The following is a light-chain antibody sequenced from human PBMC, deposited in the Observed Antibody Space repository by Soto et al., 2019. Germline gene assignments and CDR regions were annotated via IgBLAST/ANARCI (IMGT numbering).Light chain of an antibody. CDR1: QTIDNY. CDR2: GAS. J-gene: IGKJ2*01. Sequence: DMQMTQSPSSLSASVGDRVTITCRPSQTIDNYLNWYQHKPGKAPKLLIYGASTLQSGVSSRFTGSASGTDFTLTTENLQAEDFANYYCQKTYTIPFAFGQGTKLEI. V-gene: IGKV1-39*01. CDR3: QKTYTIPFA.